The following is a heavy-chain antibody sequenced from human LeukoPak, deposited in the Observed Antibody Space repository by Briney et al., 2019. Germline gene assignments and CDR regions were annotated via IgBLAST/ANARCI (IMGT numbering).Heavy chain of an antibody. V-gene: IGHV1-2*02. CDR1: GYTFTGYY. CDR3: ASAYYGSGSWGMDV. J-gene: IGHJ6*02. Sequence: GASVKVSCKASGYTFTGYYMRWVRQAPGQGLEWMGWINPNSGGTNYAQEFQGRVTMTRDTSISTAYMELSRLRSDDTAVYYCASAYYGSGSWGMDVWGQGTTVTVSS. CDR2: INPNSGGT. D-gene: IGHD3-10*01.